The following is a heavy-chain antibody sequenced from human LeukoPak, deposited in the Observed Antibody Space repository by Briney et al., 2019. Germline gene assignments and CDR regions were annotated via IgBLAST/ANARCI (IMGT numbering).Heavy chain of an antibody. CDR3: ARGELKGWDYFDY. D-gene: IGHD1-26*01. J-gene: IGHJ4*02. CDR2: ISGSGGST. CDR1: GFTFSSFA. Sequence: GGSLRLSCAASGFTFSSFAMNWVRQAPGKGLEWVSGISGSGGSTYYADSVKGRFTISRDNAKNSLYLQMNSLRAEDTAVYYCARGELKGWDYFDYWGQGTLVTVSS. V-gene: IGHV3-23*01.